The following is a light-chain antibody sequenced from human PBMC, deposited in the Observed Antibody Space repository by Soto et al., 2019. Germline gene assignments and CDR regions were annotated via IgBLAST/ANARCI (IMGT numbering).Light chain of an antibody. J-gene: IGKJ1*01. V-gene: IGKV3D-20*01. CDR1: QTVGSTY. CDR2: DAC. Sequence: EIVSTQSPGTLALSPGERAILSCGASQTVGSTYVAWYQQKPGLAPRLPIYDACSRATAIPDRFHGSGSGTHLTLTISRLYPSDFAVYYCQHYGSSPWTAAQGTKVEL. CDR3: QHYGSSPWT.